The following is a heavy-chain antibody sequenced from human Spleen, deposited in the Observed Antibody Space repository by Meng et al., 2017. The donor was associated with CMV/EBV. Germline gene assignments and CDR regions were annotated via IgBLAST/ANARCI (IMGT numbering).Heavy chain of an antibody. CDR2: IYYSGST. CDR3: ARHLLFGELVLSWFDP. V-gene: IGHV4-59*08. D-gene: IGHD3-16*01. J-gene: IGHJ5*02. CDR1: GGSISSYY. Sequence: SETLSLTCTVSGGSISSYYWSWIRQPPGKGLEWIGYIYYSGSTNYNPSLKSRVTISVDTTKRQFSPKLSSVTAADTAVYYCARHLLFGELVLSWFDPWGQGTLVTVS.